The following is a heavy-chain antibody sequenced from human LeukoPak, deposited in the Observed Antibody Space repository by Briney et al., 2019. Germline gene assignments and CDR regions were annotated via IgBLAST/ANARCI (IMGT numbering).Heavy chain of an antibody. J-gene: IGHJ4*02. Sequence: PSETLSLTCTVSGGSISSYYWSWIRQPPGKGLEWIGYIYYSGSTNYNPSLKSRVTISVDTSKNQFSLKLSSVTAAETAVYYCARVDLMREGYFDYWGQGTLVTVSS. CDR1: GGSISSYY. CDR3: ARVDLMREGYFDY. V-gene: IGHV4-59*01. CDR2: IYYSGST.